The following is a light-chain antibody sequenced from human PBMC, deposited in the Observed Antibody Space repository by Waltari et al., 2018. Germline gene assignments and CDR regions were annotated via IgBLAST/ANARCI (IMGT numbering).Light chain of an antibody. Sequence: EIVLTQSPVTLSLSPGERATLSCRASQSVYTFLAWYQQKPGQPPRLLIYETSKRATGTPARFSGSGSGTDFTLTISSLEPEDSAVYYCQQRANWPPLTFGGGTKVEI. J-gene: IGKJ4*01. CDR1: QSVYTF. CDR3: QQRANWPPLT. V-gene: IGKV3-11*01. CDR2: ETS.